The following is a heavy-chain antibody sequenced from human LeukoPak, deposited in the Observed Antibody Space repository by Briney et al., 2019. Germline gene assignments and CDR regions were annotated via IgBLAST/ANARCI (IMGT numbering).Heavy chain of an antibody. CDR3: ATYDSSGYYLDY. CDR2: ISNDGSNK. CDR1: GFTFSRYA. V-gene: IGHV3-30-3*01. D-gene: IGHD3-22*01. Sequence: PGGSLRLSCAASGFTFSRYAMHWVRQAPGKGLEWVAVISNDGSNKYYADSVKSRFTISRDNSKNTLYLQMNSLRGEDTAVYYCATYDSSGYYLDYWGQGTLVTVSS. J-gene: IGHJ4*02.